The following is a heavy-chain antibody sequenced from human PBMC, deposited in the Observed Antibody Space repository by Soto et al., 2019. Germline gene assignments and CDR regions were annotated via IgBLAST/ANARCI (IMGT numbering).Heavy chain of an antibody. CDR1: GFTFSSYG. J-gene: IGHJ6*03. CDR2: IWYDGSNK. CDR3: ARLEGCSSTSCSYYYYYMDV. D-gene: IGHD2-2*01. Sequence: GGSLRLSCAASGFTFSSYGMHWVRQAPGKGLEWVAVIWYDGSNKYYADSVKGRFTISRDNSKNTLYLQMNSLRAEDTAVYYCARLEGCSSTSCSYYYYYMDVWGKGTTVTVSS. V-gene: IGHV3-33*01.